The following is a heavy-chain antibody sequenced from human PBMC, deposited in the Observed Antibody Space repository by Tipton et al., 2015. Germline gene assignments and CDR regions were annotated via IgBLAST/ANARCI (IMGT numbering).Heavy chain of an antibody. CDR2: ISGSIAAT. D-gene: IGHD1-26*01. J-gene: IGHJ4*02. V-gene: IGHV3-23*01. CDR3: VREGVEGERVGAGDY. CDR1: GFTFSSYA. Sequence: SLRLSCAASGFTFSSYAMSWVRQPPGKGLEWVSSISGSIAATHYADSVKGRFTISRDNSKNTLYLQMNNLRADDTAKYYCVREGVEGERVGAGDYWGQGTLVIVSS.